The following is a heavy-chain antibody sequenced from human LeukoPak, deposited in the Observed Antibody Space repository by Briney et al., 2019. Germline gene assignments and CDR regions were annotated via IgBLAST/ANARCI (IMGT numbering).Heavy chain of an antibody. Sequence: GGSLRLSCAASGFTFSDYYMTWIRQAPGKGLEWVALISYDGSNKYYADSVKGRFTISRDNSKNTLYLQMNSLRPEDTAVYYCARDMGYYDFWSGLDYWGQGTLVTVSS. CDR2: ISYDGSNK. J-gene: IGHJ4*02. V-gene: IGHV3-30-3*01. D-gene: IGHD3-3*01. CDR3: ARDMGYYDFWSGLDY. CDR1: GFTFSDYY.